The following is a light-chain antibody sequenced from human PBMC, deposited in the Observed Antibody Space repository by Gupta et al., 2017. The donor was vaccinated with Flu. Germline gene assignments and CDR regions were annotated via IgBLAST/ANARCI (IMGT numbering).Light chain of an antibody. CDR3: GSYGAVGV. CDR1: SSDIGAYNY. V-gene: IGLV2-14*01. CDR2: EVS. Sequence: QSALTQPASVSGSPGQSIAISCTGTSSDIGAYNYVSWYQQHPGKAPKLMIYEVSNRPSGVSTRFSGSKSGNTASLTISGLQAEDEADCYCGSYGAVGVFGGGTKVTVL. J-gene: IGLJ2*01.